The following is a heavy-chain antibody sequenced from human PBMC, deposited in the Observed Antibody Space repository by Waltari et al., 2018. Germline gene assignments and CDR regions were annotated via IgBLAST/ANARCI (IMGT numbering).Heavy chain of an antibody. D-gene: IGHD3-22*01. V-gene: IGHV3-48*01. CDR2: INSGSTTI. CDR3: VRDPYHDPSGYPGY. Sequence: EVQLVESGGGLVQTGGSMRLACAASDITFSGYTLNWVRQAPGKGPEWISYINSGSTTISYADSVRGRFTISRDNAKSFLYLDLFSMRAEDTAVYYCVRDPYHDPSGYPGYWGQGTLVTVSS. J-gene: IGHJ4*02. CDR1: DITFSGYT.